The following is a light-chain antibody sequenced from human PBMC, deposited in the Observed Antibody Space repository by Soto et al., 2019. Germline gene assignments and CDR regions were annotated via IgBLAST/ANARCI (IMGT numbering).Light chain of an antibody. CDR2: DVS. J-gene: IGLJ2*01. CDR3: SSYTSISTL. V-gene: IGLV2-14*01. Sequence: QSVLTQPASVSGSPGQSITISCTGTSSDVGGYNYVSWYQQHPGKAPKLMIYDVSNRPSGVSNRFSGSKSGNTASLTSSGLQAEDEADYYCSSYTSISTLFGGGTKLTVL. CDR1: SSDVGGYNY.